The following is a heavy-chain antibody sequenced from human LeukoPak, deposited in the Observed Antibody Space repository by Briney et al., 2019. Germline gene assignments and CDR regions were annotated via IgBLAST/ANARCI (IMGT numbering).Heavy chain of an antibody. J-gene: IGHJ4*02. D-gene: IGHD3-22*01. CDR3: SRGLDSRKLGY. V-gene: IGHV4-31*03. CDR1: GSSFSSGDQY. CDR2: IHPSGRL. Sequence: SETLSLTCTVSGSSFSSGDQYWNWIRQSPGKALEWIGSIHPSGRLYNNPSLESRVTILIDTSKNTFSLNLNSVTAADTAVYFCSRGLDSRKLGYWGQGTLVTVSS.